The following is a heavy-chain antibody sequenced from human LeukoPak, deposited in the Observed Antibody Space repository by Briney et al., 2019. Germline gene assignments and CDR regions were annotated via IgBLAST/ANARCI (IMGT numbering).Heavy chain of an antibody. V-gene: IGHV3-23*01. CDR1: GFTFRNYA. D-gene: IGHD6-13*01. Sequence: GGSLRLSCAPSGFTFRNYALSWLGQAPGKGLEWCSAISGSGGSTYYADSVKGRFTISRDNSKNTLYLQMNSLRAEDTAVYYCAKGIAAAGIPDFDYWGQGTLVTVSS. CDR2: ISGSGGST. J-gene: IGHJ4*02. CDR3: AKGIAAAGIPDFDY.